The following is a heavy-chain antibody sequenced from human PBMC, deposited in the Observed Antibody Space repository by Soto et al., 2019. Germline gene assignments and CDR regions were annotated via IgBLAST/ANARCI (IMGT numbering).Heavy chain of an antibody. CDR1: SVSNAW. V-gene: IGHV3-15*07. J-gene: IGHJ6*02. D-gene: IGHD2-2*01. CDR2: IKSKTDGGTT. CDR3: TTRSIIVLVPAAIIYDYGMDV. Sequence: SVSNAWMNWVRQAPGKGLAWVGRIKSKTDGGTTDYAAPVKGRFTISRDDSKNTLYLQMNSLKTEDTAVYYCTTRSIIVLVPAAIIYDYGMDVWGQGTTVTVSS.